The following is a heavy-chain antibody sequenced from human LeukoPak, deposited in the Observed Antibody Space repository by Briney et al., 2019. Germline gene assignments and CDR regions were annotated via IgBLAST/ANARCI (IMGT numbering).Heavy chain of an antibody. D-gene: IGHD6-13*01. CDR1: VYTFTVNY. J-gene: IGHJ5*01. CDR2: IHPHGLTT. Sequence: GASVRVSCTASVYTFTVNYLHWVGQAPGQGREWVFWIHPHGLTTKSAQNFQGRLTMTSDTSISTAYMELSRLRPDDTAVYYCARGVGSSWFESWGQGTLVSVSS. CDR3: ARGVGSSWFES. V-gene: IGHV1-2*02.